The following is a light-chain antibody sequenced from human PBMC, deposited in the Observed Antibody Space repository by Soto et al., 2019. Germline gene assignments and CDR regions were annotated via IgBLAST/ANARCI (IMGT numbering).Light chain of an antibody. Sequence: DIQMTQSPSTLSASVGDRITITCRASQNINTWLAWYQQIPGKAPKLLIYAGSTLQRGVPSRFSGSGSGTEFTLTISRLQPDDFATFYCQQYKTYSRTFGQGTTVEVK. CDR2: AGS. J-gene: IGKJ1*01. V-gene: IGKV1-5*03. CDR3: QQYKTYSRT. CDR1: QNINTW.